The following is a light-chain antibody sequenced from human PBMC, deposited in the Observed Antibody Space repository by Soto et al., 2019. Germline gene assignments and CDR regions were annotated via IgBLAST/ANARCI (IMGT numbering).Light chain of an antibody. V-gene: IGKV1-5*01. CDR2: DAS. CDR3: QQYNSYSYT. J-gene: IGKJ2*01. Sequence: DIQMTQSPSTLSASVGDRVTITCRASQSISSWLAWYQQKPGKAPKLLIYDASSLESGVPSMFSSSGSGTEFTLTISSLQPDDFATYYCQQYNSYSYTFGQGTKLEIK. CDR1: QSISSW.